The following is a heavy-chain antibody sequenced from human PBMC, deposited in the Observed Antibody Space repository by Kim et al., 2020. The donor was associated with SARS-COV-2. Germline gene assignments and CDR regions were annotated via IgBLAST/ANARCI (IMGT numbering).Heavy chain of an antibody. CDR3: ARSPPIVGATPAFDI. V-gene: IGHV4-59*08. Sequence: SETLSLTCTVSGGSISSYYWSWIRQPPGKGLEWIGYIYYSGSTNYNPSLKSRVTISVDTSKNQFSLKLSSVTAADTAVYYCARSPPIVGATPAFDIWGQGTMVTVSS. D-gene: IGHD1-26*01. CDR2: IYYSGST. CDR1: GGSISSYY. J-gene: IGHJ3*02.